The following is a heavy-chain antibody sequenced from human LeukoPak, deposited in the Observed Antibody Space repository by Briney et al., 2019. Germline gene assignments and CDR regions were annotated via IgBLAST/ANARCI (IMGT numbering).Heavy chain of an antibody. CDR3: ARSGGYYYDSSGYYASDYYGMDV. J-gene: IGHJ6*02. Sequence: RGSLRLSCAASGFTFSSYGMHWVRQAPGKGLEWVAVIWYDGSNKYCADSVKGRFTISRDNSKNTLYLQMNSLRAEDTAVYYCARSGGYYYDSSGYYASDYYGMDVWGQGTTVTVSS. CDR1: GFTFSSYG. D-gene: IGHD3-22*01. V-gene: IGHV3-33*01. CDR2: IWYDGSNK.